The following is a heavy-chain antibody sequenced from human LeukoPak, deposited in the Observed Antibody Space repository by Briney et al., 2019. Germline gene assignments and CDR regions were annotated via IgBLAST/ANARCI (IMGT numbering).Heavy chain of an antibody. V-gene: IGHV1-46*01. D-gene: IGHD2-21*01. CDR2: INPSGGST. J-gene: IGHJ4*02. Sequence: ASVKASCKASGYTFTSYYMHWVRQAPGQGLEWMGIINPSGGSTSYAQKFQGRVTMTRDTSTSTVYMELSSLRSEDTAVYYCARDTSASGYSGFLFDYWGQGTLVTVSS. CDR1: GYTFTSYY. CDR3: ARDTSASGYSGFLFDY.